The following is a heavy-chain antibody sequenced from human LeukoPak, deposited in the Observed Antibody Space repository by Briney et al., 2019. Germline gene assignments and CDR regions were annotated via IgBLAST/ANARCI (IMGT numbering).Heavy chain of an antibody. CDR3: VRSSSGSYQVSGYTDD. J-gene: IGHJ4*02. CDR1: GFTFSSYA. V-gene: IGHV3-23*01. D-gene: IGHD3-3*01. CDR2: ISGSGGTT. Sequence: GGSLRLSCAASGFTFSSYAMSWVRQAPGKGLEWVSAISGSGGTTYYADSVKGRFTISSDNSNNTFYLQMNSLRAEDTAVYYCVRSSSGSYQVSGYTDDWGQGTLVTVSS.